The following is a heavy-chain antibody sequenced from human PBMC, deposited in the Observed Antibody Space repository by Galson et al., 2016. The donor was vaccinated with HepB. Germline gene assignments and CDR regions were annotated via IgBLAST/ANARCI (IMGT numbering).Heavy chain of an antibody. D-gene: IGHD5-24*01. V-gene: IGHV3-48*02. CDR1: GFAFGDYI. J-gene: IGHJ3*02. CDR3: VRDYNFAFDI. CDR2: IRDSTTI. Sequence: SLRLSCAGSGFAFGDYIMNWVRQAPGKGLEWVSYIRDSTTIYYADSVKGRFTISRDDAKSSLYLQMNSLRDEDTAVYYCVRDYNFAFDIWGQGTMVTVSS.